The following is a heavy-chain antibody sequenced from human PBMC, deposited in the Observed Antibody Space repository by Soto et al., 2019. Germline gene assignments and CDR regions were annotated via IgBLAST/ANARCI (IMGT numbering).Heavy chain of an antibody. Sequence: EVQLVESGGGLIQPGGSLRLSCAASGFTVRTNYMSWVRQAPGKGLEWVSVLYSGGNTYYADSVKGRFTISRDNSKNTLYLQMNSLRAEDTAVYYCARGTPTYFYESGGYYWGQGTLVTVSS. V-gene: IGHV3-53*01. D-gene: IGHD3-22*01. J-gene: IGHJ4*02. CDR2: LYSGGNT. CDR1: GFTVRTNY. CDR3: ARGTPTYFYESGGYY.